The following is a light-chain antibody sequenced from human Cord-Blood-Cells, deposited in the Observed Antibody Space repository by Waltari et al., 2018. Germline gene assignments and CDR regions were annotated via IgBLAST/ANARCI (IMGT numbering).Light chain of an antibody. Sequence: SYELTQPPSVSVSPGQTASITCSGDKLGDKYACWYQQKPGQSPVLVIYQDSKRPSGIPERVAGSNSGNPATLTSSGTQAIEGPDYCCQAGDSSTDPPGDVVFGGGTKLTVL. CDR1: KLGDKY. CDR2: QDS. J-gene: IGLJ2*01. V-gene: IGLV3-1*01. CDR3: QAGDSSTDPPGDVV.